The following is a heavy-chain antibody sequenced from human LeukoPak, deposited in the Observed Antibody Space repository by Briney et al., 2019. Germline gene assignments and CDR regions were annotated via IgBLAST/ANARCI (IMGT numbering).Heavy chain of an antibody. CDR1: GSTFNSYA. J-gene: IGHJ4*02. Sequence: GASVKVSCKPSGSTFNSYAISWVRQAPGQGLEWMGWINPNSGGTNYAQKFQGRVTMTRDTSISTAYMELSRLRSDDTAVYYCARATSIAVAGNGESFDYWGQGTLVTVSS. CDR3: ARATSIAVAGNGESFDY. CDR2: INPNSGGT. V-gene: IGHV1-2*02. D-gene: IGHD6-19*01.